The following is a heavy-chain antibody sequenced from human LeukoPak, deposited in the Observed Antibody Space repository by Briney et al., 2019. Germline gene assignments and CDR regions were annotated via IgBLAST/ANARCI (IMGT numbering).Heavy chain of an antibody. V-gene: IGHV3-30*04. Sequence: QSGGSLRLSCAASGFTFRSYAMHWVRQAPGKGLEWEAAISYDGSNKNYADSVKGRFTISRDNSKNTLYLQMNSLRAEDTAVYYCARGVRIAVAGNIDYWGQGTLVTVSS. D-gene: IGHD6-19*01. CDR3: ARGVRIAVAGNIDY. J-gene: IGHJ4*02. CDR2: ISYDGSNK. CDR1: GFTFRSYA.